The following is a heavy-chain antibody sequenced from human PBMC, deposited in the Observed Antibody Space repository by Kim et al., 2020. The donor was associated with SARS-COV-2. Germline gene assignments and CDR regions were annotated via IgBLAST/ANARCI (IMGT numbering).Heavy chain of an antibody. V-gene: IGHV3-64D*09. CDR3: VPAGIDASDLLFGS. D-gene: IGHD3-3*01. J-gene: IGHJ4*02. Sequence: YVDSVQDRFTISRDISKIALYLQMSSLRVEDTAVYYCVPAGIDASDLLFGSWGQGTLVTVSS.